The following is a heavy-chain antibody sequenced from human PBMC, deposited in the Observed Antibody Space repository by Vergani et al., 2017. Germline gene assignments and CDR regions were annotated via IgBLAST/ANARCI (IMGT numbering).Heavy chain of an antibody. J-gene: IGHJ5*01. CDR2: IRYDESRK. CDR1: GYTFRSHG. D-gene: IGHD1-1*01. CDR3: AKGKIETEGYNFELIFDS. V-gene: IGHV3-30*02. Sequence: QVRLVESGGSVVQPGGSLRLSCAASGYTFRSHGMHWVRQAPGKGLEWVTYIRYDESRKYYGDSVKGRFTISRDNSANMLHLQANSLRAEDTAVYYCAKGKIETEGYNFELIFDSWAREPRSPSPQ.